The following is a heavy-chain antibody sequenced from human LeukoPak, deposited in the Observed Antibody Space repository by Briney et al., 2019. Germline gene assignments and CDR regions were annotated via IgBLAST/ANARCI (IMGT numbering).Heavy chain of an antibody. D-gene: IGHD5-24*01. V-gene: IGHV3-11*05. Sequence: GGSLRLSCAASGFTFSDYYMSWIRQAPEKGLEWVSCISSGSTYTNYADSVKGRFTISGDNAKNSLYLQMNSLRAEDTAVYYCARDGDGPRGKDYYYGMDVWGQGTTVTVSS. CDR1: GFTFSDYY. J-gene: IGHJ6*02. CDR3: ARDGDGPRGKDYYYGMDV. CDR2: ISSGSTYT.